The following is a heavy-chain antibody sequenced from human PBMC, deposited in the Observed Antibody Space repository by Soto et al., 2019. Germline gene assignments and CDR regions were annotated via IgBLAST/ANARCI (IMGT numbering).Heavy chain of an antibody. D-gene: IGHD2-2*01. CDR3: AKERFGARGCYCGMDV. CDR1: GFTFSTYG. Sequence: QVQLVESGGGVVQPGRSLRLSCAASGFTFSTYGIHWVRQAPGKGLEWVALISYDENNKYEADSVKGRFTISRDNSKNTLYVQMNSLRAEDTAVYSCAKERFGARGCYCGMDVWGQGTTVTVSS. J-gene: IGHJ6*02. V-gene: IGHV3-30*18. CDR2: ISYDENNK.